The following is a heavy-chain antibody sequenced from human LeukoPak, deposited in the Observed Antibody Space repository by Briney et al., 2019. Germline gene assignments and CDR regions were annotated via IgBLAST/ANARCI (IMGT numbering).Heavy chain of an antibody. CDR1: GGTFSSYT. V-gene: IGHV1-69*05. CDR2: IIPIFGTA. J-gene: IGHJ5*02. Sequence: GSSVKVSCKXSGGTFSSYTISWVRQAPGQGLEWMGGIIPIFGTANYSQKFQGRVTITTDESTSTAYMELSSLRSEDTAVYYCAREEGNWFDPWGQGTLVTVSS. CDR3: AREEGNWFDP.